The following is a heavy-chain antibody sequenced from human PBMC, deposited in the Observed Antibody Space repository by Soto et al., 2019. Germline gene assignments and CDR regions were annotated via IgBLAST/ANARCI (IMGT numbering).Heavy chain of an antibody. V-gene: IGHV3-9*01. D-gene: IGHD6-6*01. J-gene: IGHJ6*03. Sequence: GGSLRLSCAASGFTFDDYAMHWVRQAPGKGLEWVSGISWNSGSIGYADSVKGRFTISRDNAKNSLYLQMNSLRAEDTALYYCAKIGGCSSSSVTGCYYYYYMDVWGKGTTVTVSS. CDR1: GFTFDDYA. CDR2: ISWNSGSI. CDR3: AKIGGCSSSSVTGCYYYYYMDV.